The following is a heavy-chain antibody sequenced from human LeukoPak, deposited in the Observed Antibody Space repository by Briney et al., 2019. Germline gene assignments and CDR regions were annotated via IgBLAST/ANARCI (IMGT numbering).Heavy chain of an antibody. D-gene: IGHD2-2*01. CDR2: INHSGST. CDR3: ARTTSRGYCNSTSCSSGAFDI. V-gene: IGHV4-34*01. Sequence: SETLSLTCAVYGGSFSGYYWSWIRQPPGKGLEWIGEINHSGSTNYNPSLKSRVTISADTSKNQFSLKLSSVTAADTAVYYCARTTSRGYCNSTSCSSGAFDIWGQGTMVTVSS. J-gene: IGHJ3*02. CDR1: GGSFSGYY.